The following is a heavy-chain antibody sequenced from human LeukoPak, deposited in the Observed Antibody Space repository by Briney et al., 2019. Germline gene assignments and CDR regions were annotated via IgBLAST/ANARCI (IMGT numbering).Heavy chain of an antibody. CDR2: INPTSGGT. V-gene: IGHV1-2*02. CDR1: GYTFTGYY. Sequence: ASVKVSCKASGYTFTGYYMHWVRQAPGQGLEWMGWINPTSGGTNYAQKFQGRVTMTRDTSISTAYMELSRRRSDDTAVYYCARIPLYYYDSSGYSPIFDYWGQGTLVTVSS. CDR3: ARIPLYYYDSSGYSPIFDY. J-gene: IGHJ4*02. D-gene: IGHD3-22*01.